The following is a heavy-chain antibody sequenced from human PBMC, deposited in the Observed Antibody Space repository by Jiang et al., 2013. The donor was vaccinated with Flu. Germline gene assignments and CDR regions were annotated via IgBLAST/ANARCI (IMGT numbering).Heavy chain of an antibody. CDR1: GGSVSGDYF. D-gene: IGHD1-26*01. Sequence: GLVKPSQTLSLTCTVSGGSVSGDYFWTWIRQPPGKGLEWIGSIYYSGNTYYNPSLKSRVTISADTSKNQFSLKLNSVTAADTAVYYCARVSIGTYYFEYWGQGTLVTVSS. CDR3: ARVSIGTYYFEY. CDR2: IYYSGNT. V-gene: IGHV4-39*07. J-gene: IGHJ4*02.